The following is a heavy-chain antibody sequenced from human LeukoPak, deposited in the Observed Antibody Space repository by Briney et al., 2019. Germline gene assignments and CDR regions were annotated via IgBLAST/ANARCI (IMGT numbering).Heavy chain of an antibody. CDR3: AKGAVDTAMVPFDY. CDR1: GFTFSSYG. CDR2: ISYDGSNK. V-gene: IGHV3-30*18. Sequence: PGGSLRLSCAASGFTFSSYGMHWVRQAPGKGLEWVAVISYDGSNKYYADSVKGRFTISRDNSKNTLYLQMNSLRAEDTAVYYCAKGAVDTAMVPFDYWGQGTLVTVSS. J-gene: IGHJ4*02. D-gene: IGHD5-18*01.